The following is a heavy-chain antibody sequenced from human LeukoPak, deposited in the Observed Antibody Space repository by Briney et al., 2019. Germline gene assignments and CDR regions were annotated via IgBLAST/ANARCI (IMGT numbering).Heavy chain of an antibody. J-gene: IGHJ6*03. D-gene: IGHD6-6*01. V-gene: IGHV3-66*01. CDR2: IYSGGST. Sequence: SGGSLRLSCAASGFTVSSNYMSWVRQAPGKGLEWVSVIYSGGSTYYADSVKGRFTISRDNAKNSLYLQMNSLRAEDTAVYYCARVAAPDYYYYYYMDVWGKGTTVTVSS. CDR1: GFTVSSNY. CDR3: ARVAAPDYYYYYYMDV.